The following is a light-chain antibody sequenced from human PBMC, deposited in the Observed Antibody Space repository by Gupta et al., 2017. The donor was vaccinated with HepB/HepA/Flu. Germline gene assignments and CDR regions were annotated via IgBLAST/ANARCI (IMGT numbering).Light chain of an antibody. J-gene: IGLJ2*01. CDR2: RNN. V-gene: IGLV1-47*01. CDR3: AAWDDSLSDVV. Sequence: SVLLHPPSPSGTPGQRVTFSCSGNSSSFGGNYVYLYQQHPGTAPKPLIYRNNQRPSGVPDRFSGSKSGTSASLAISGLRSEDEADYYCAAWDDSLSDVVFGGGTKLTV. CDR1: SSSFGGNY.